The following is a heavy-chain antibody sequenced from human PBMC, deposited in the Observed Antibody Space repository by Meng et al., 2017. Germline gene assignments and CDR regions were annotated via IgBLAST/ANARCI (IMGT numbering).Heavy chain of an antibody. J-gene: IGHJ4*02. CDR3: ARGPPLNIVVVVAAKPFDY. Sequence: SETLSLTCAVYGGSFSGYYWSWIRQPPGKGLEWIGEINHSGSTNYNPSLKSRVTISVDTSKNQFSLKLSSVTAADTAVYYCARGPPLNIVVVVAAKPFDYWGQGTLVTGSS. V-gene: IGHV4-34*01. D-gene: IGHD2-15*01. CDR1: GGSFSGYY. CDR2: INHSGST.